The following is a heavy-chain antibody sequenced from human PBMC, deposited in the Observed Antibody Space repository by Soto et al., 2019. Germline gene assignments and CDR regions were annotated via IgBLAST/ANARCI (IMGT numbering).Heavy chain of an antibody. Sequence: VQLLESGGGLVQPGGSLRLSCAASGFTFSSYAMSWVRQAPGKGLEWVSAISGSGGSTYYADSVKGRFTISRDNSKNTLYLQMNSLRAEDTAVYYCAKDVEGYCSSTSCYGAFDIWGQGTMVTVSS. CDR3: AKDVEGYCSSTSCYGAFDI. CDR2: ISGSGGST. CDR1: GFTFSSYA. D-gene: IGHD2-2*01. J-gene: IGHJ3*02. V-gene: IGHV3-23*01.